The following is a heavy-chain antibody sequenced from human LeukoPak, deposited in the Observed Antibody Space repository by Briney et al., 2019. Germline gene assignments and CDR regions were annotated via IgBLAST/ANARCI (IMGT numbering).Heavy chain of an antibody. J-gene: IGHJ4*02. CDR3: AKTASIVGAGWYFDY. Sequence: GGSLRLSCAASGFTFKTHAMSWVRQAPGKGLEWVSRIDDSGVIRSYADSVKGRFTISRDSSKMTLTLQMNSLRAEDTAVYYCAKTASIVGAGWYFDYWGQGTLVTVSS. V-gene: IGHV3-23*01. CDR1: GFTFKTHA. D-gene: IGHD1-26*01. CDR2: IDDSGVIR.